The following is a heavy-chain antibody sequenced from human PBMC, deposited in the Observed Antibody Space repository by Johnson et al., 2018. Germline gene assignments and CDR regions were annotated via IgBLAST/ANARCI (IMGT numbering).Heavy chain of an antibody. CDR2: INSDGSII. J-gene: IGHJ6*02. V-gene: IGHV3-74*02. CDR3: TRNRRISSSSGYGMDV. Sequence: EVQLVESGGGLVQPGGSLRLSCVASGFTFSSYWMHWVRQAPGKGLVWVSRINSDGSIISYADSVRGRFTISRDNAKNTVFLQMNSQRADDTAVYYCTRNRRISSSSGYGMDVWGQGTTVTVSS. CDR1: GFTFSSYW. D-gene: IGHD6-6*01.